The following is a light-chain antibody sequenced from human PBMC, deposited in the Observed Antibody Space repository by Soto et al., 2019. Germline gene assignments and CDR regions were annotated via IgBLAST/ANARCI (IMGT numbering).Light chain of an antibody. Sequence: EIIMTQSPATLSVSPGERATLSCRASQSVSNNLAWYQQKPGQAPRLLIYGASTRANDIPARFSGSGSGTEFTLTIRSLQSEDIAVYYCQQYGLSLLTFGAGTKVEIK. CDR3: QQYGLSLLT. CDR2: GAS. CDR1: QSVSNN. V-gene: IGKV3-15*01. J-gene: IGKJ4*01.